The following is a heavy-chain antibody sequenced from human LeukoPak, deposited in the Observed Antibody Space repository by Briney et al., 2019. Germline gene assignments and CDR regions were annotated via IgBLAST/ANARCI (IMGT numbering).Heavy chain of an antibody. CDR2: ISGSGSNT. CDR1: GFTFNNYA. Sequence: PGGSLRLSCAASGFTFNNYAMTWVRQAPGKGLEWVSAISGSGSNTYYADSVKGRFTTSRDNSKNTLYLQMNSLRAEDTALYYCAKGCSTISCYTSEYWGQGTLVTVSS. D-gene: IGHD2-2*02. CDR3: AKGCSTISCYTSEY. V-gene: IGHV3-23*01. J-gene: IGHJ4*02.